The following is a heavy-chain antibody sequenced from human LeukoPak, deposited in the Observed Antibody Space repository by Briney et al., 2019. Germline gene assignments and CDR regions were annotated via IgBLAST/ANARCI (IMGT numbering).Heavy chain of an antibody. J-gene: IGHJ6*03. CDR3: ARGPNYYYHMDV. V-gene: IGHV1-8*01. CDR1: GYTFTSYD. CDR2: LNPNSGNT. Sequence: ASVTVSCKASGYTFTSYDIKWVRQATGQGLEWMGWLNPNSGNTGYAQKFQGRVTVTRDTSISTAYMELTGLRSEDTGVYYCARGPNYYYHMDVWGKGTPVTVSS.